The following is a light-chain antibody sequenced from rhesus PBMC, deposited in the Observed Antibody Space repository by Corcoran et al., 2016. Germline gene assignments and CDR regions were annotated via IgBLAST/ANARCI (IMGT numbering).Light chain of an antibody. CDR2: KAS. Sequence: DIQMTQSPSSLSASVGDTVTITCRASQDISHWFAWYQQSPGKAPKLLIYKASRLQSGVPSRFTGSGSGTDFTLTISSLQSEDFGTYYCQQFSIRPLTFGGGTKVEI. CDR3: QQFSIRPLT. CDR1: QDISHW. V-gene: IGKV1-22*01. J-gene: IGKJ4*01.